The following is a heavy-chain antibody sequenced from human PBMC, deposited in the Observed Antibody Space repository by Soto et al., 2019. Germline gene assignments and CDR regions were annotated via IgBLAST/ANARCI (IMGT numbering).Heavy chain of an antibody. J-gene: IGHJ5*02. Sequence: SETLSLTCTVSGGSISSYYWSWIRQPPGKGLEWIGYIYYSGSTNYNPSLKSRVTISVDTSKNQFSLKLSSVTAADTAVYYCARVLRGYSGYDHWFDPWGQGTLVTVSS. CDR3: ARVLRGYSGYDHWFDP. D-gene: IGHD5-12*01. V-gene: IGHV4-59*01. CDR2: IYYSGST. CDR1: GGSISSYY.